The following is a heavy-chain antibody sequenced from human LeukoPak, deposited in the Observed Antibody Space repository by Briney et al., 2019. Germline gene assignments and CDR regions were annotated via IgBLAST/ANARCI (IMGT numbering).Heavy chain of an antibody. CDR2: ISSISRVI. CDR3: AREHSAVVTWESFDY. CDR1: GFTFKSYS. Sequence: GGSLRLSCAASGFTFKSYSMNWVRQAPGKGPEWISYISSISRVIYYADSVKGRFTISRDNAKNSLYLQMNSLRAEDTAVYYCAREHSAVVTWESFDYWGQGTLVTVSS. J-gene: IGHJ4*02. D-gene: IGHD4-23*01. V-gene: IGHV3-48*04.